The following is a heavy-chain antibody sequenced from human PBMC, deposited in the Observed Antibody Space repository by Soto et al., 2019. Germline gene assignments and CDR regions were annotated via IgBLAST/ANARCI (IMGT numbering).Heavy chain of an antibody. CDR3: AHSSPYYHFWDARYENWFDP. Sequence: QITLRESGPTLVKPTQTLTLTCTFSGFSLTTSGVAVGWIRQPPGKALEWLALIFWDDDKRYSPSLKSRLTNTKDTSENQVVLKMTNMDPVDNATNYCAHSSPYYHFWDARYENWFDPWGQGTLVTVSS. CDR1: GFSLTTSGVA. V-gene: IGHV2-5*02. D-gene: IGHD3-3*01. CDR2: IFWDDDK. J-gene: IGHJ5*02.